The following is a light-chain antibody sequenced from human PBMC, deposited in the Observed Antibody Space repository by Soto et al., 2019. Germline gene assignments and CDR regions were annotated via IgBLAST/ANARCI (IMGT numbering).Light chain of an antibody. CDR2: EVR. J-gene: IGLJ2*01. CDR3: SSFTSKSSLI. V-gene: IGLV2-14*01. CDR1: MRDVGGYNL. Sequence: QSVPTQPASVSGSPGQSITISCAGTMRDVGGYNLVSWYQQHPGRAPQLILYEVRNRPSGISFRFSGSKSGNTASLTISGLQAEDEADYYCSSFTSKSSLIFGGGTKLTVL.